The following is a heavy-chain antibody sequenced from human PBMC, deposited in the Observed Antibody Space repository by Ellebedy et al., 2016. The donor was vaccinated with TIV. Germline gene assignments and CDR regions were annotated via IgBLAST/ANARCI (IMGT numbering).Heavy chain of an antibody. CDR1: GFSFRTYA. D-gene: IGHD2-15*01. V-gene: IGHV3-30-3*01. J-gene: IGHJ4*02. Sequence: GGSLRLSXAVSGFSFRTYAMHWVRQAPGKGLEWVAVISYGGSNKYYADSVKGRFTISRDNSKNTMYLQMNSLRVEDTAVYYCASPSYCSGDTCTSLFDYWGQGTLVTVSS. CDR3: ASPSYCSGDTCTSLFDY. CDR2: ISYGGSNK.